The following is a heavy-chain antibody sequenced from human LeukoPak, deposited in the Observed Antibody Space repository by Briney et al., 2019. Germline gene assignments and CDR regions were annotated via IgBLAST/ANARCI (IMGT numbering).Heavy chain of an antibody. CDR3: AKGGLDWNYAPFDY. CDR1: GFTSSSYA. CDR2: ISGSGGST. J-gene: IGHJ4*02. V-gene: IGHV3-23*01. Sequence: GGSLRLSCAASGFTSSSYAMSWVRQAPGKGLEWVSAISGSGGSTYYADSVKGRFTISRDNSKNTLYLQMNSLRAEDTAVYYCAKGGLDWNYAPFDYWGQGTLVTVSS. D-gene: IGHD1-7*01.